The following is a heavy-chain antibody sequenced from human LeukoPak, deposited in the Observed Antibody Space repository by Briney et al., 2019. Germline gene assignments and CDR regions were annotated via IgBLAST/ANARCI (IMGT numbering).Heavy chain of an antibody. CDR1: GGSISSSSYY. CDR3: ATVDYYYYYMDV. J-gene: IGHJ6*03. CDR2: IYYSGST. V-gene: IGHV4-39*01. Sequence: PSETLSLTCTVSGGSISSSSYYWGWIRQLPGKGLEWIGSIYYSGSTYYNPSLKSRVTISVDTSKNQFSLKLSSVTAADTAVYYCATVDYYYYYMDVWGKGTTVTISS.